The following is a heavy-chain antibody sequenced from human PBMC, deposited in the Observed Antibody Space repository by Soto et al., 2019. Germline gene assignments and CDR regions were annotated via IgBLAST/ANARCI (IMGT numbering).Heavy chain of an antibody. Sequence: WTWIRQSPGKGLEWIGYIHYTGSIMYNPSFKSRLTMAVDTTKNQFSLQLTSVTAADTAVHFCAREDDGGDRDYYGLDVWGQGTTVTVSS. D-gene: IGHD2-21*02. V-gene: IGHV4-30-4*08. CDR2: IHYTGSI. J-gene: IGHJ6*02. CDR3: AREDDGGDRDYYGLDV.